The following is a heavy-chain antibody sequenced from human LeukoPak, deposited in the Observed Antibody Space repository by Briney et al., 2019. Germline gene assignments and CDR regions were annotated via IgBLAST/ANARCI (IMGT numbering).Heavy chain of an antibody. CDR3: ARENYDFWSGYYPRYYYYYGMDV. CDR1: GYTFTSYG. Sequence: ASVKVSCKASGYTFTSYGISWVRQAPGQGLEWMGWISAYNGNTNYAQKLQGRVTMTTDTSTSTAYMELRSLRSDDTAVYYCARENYDFWSGYYPRYYYYYGMDVWGRGTTVTVSS. CDR2: ISAYNGNT. D-gene: IGHD3-3*01. J-gene: IGHJ6*02. V-gene: IGHV1-18*01.